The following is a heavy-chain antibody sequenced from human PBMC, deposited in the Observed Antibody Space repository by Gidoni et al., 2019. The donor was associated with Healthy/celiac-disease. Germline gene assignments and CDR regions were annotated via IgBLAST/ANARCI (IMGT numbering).Heavy chain of an antibody. V-gene: IGHV4-39*07. J-gene: IGHJ5*02. CDR2: IYYSGST. D-gene: IGHD6-13*01. CDR3: ARDLKEIAAAGSFAWFDP. Sequence: QLQLQESGPGLVKPSATLSLTCTVSGGSISISSYYWGWIRQPPGKGLEWIGSIYYSGSTYYNPSLKSRVTISVDTSKNQFSLKLSSVTAADTAVYYCARDLKEIAAAGSFAWFDPWGQGTLVTVSS. CDR1: GGSISISSYY.